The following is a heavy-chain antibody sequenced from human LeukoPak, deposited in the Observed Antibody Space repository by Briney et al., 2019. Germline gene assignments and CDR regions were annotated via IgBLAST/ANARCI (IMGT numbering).Heavy chain of an antibody. CDR3: ARRGRTLDYYYYYMDV. Sequence: EPSETLSLTCTVSSGSISSYYWSWIRQPPGKGLEWIGYIYYSGSTNYNPSLKSRVTISVDTSKNQFSLKLSSVTAADTAVYYCARRGRTLDYYYYYMDVWGKGTTVTVSS. CDR2: IYYSGST. CDR1: SGSISSYY. V-gene: IGHV4-59*01. D-gene: IGHD2-15*01. J-gene: IGHJ6*03.